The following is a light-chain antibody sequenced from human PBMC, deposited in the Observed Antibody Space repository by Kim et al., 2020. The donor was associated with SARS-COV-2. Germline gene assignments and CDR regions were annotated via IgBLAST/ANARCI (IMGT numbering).Light chain of an antibody. V-gene: IGLV3-9*01. CDR2: RDN. CDR1: NIGTTN. CDR3: QVWDSNSA. J-gene: IGLJ2*01. Sequence: SYELTQPLSVSVALGQTARITCGGNNIGTTNVHWYQQRPGQAPVLVIYRDNNRPSGIPERFSGSKSGNMATLTISRAQAGDEADYYFQVWDSNSAFGGGT.